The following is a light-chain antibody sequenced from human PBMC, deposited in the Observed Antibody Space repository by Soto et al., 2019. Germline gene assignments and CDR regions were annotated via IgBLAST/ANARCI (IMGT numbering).Light chain of an antibody. CDR1: SSNIGSNT. J-gene: IGLJ1*01. V-gene: IGLV1-44*01. Sequence: QSVRAQPPSASGTPGQRVTISCSGSSSNIGSNTVNWYQRLPGTAPKLLIYSNNQRPSGVPDRLSGSKSGASASLAISGLQSEDEADYYCAAWDDSLNVYYVFGTGTKVTVL. CDR3: AAWDDSLNVYYV. CDR2: SNN.